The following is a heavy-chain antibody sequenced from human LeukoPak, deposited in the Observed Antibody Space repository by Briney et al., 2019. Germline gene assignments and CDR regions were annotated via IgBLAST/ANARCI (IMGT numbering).Heavy chain of an antibody. V-gene: IGHV3-30*02. CDR1: GFTFSSYG. CDR3: AKDSMWLLDKDGIDY. CDR2: IRYDGSSK. J-gene: IGHJ4*02. Sequence: GGSLRLSCAASGFTFSSYGMHWVRQAPGKGLEWVAFIRYDGSSKYYADSVKGRFTISRDNSKNTLYLQMNSLRAEDTAVYYCAKDSMWLLDKDGIDYWGQGTLVTVSS. D-gene: IGHD5-12*01.